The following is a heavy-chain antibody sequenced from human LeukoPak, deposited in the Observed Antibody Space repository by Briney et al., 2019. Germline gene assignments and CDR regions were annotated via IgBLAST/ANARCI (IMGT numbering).Heavy chain of an antibody. D-gene: IGHD3-10*01. CDR3: ARDEAAMVPFFDY. V-gene: IGHV4-59*01. Sequence: SETLSLTCTVSGGSISSYYWSWIRQPPGKGLEWIGYIYYSRSTNYNPSLKSRVTISVDTSKNQFSLKLSSVTAADTAVYYCARDEAAMVPFFDYWGQGTLVTVSS. J-gene: IGHJ4*02. CDR2: IYYSRST. CDR1: GGSISSYY.